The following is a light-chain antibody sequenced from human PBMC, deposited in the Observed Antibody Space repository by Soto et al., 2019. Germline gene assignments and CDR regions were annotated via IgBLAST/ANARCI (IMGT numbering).Light chain of an antibody. CDR1: QSVYNN. J-gene: IGKJ2*01. CDR2: GAS. CDR3: QQYGRSPFT. V-gene: IGKV3-15*01. Sequence: EIVMTQSPATLSVSPGERATLSCRASQSVYNNLAWYQQKPGQAPRLLIYGASTRATGIPARFSGSGSGTEFTLTISSLQSEDFAVYFCQQYGRSPFTFGQGTKLQIK.